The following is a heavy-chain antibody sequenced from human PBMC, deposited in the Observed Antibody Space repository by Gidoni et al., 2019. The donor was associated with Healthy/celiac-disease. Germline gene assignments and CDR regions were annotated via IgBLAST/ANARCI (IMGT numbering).Heavy chain of an antibody. D-gene: IGHD3-3*01. V-gene: IGHV3-72*01. CDR2: TRNKANSYTT. CDR1: AFTFSAHY. Sequence: EVQLVESGGGLVRPGVSLRLSCAASAFTFSAHYMDWVRQAPGKGLEWVGRTRNKANSYTTEYAASVKGRFTISRDDSKNSLYLQMNSLKTEDTAVYYCARGAYDFWSGYSHLDYWGQGTLVTVSS. CDR3: ARGAYDFWSGYSHLDY. J-gene: IGHJ4*02.